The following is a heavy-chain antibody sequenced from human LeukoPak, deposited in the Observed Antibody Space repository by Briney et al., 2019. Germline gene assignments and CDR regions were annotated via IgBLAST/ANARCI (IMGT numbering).Heavy chain of an antibody. J-gene: IGHJ5*02. V-gene: IGHV3-48*01. Sequence: GGSLRLSCAASGFTFSSYSMNWVRQAPGKGLEWVSYISSSSSTIYYADSVKGRFTISRDNAKNSLYLQMNSLGAEDTAVYYCARHSGPGSYNWFDPWGQGTLVTVSS. CDR3: ARHSGPGSYNWFDP. D-gene: IGHD3-10*01. CDR2: ISSSSSTI. CDR1: GFTFSSYS.